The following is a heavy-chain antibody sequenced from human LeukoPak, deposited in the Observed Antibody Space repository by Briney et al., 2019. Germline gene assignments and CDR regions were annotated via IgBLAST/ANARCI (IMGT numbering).Heavy chain of an antibody. Sequence: GRSLRLSCAASGFTFSSYGMHWVRQAPGKGLEWVGRIKSKTEGGTTDYAAPVKGRFTISIDDSKNTLYLQMNSLTTGDTAVYYCAKYNIGWNFGSWGQGTLVTVSS. D-gene: IGHD6-19*01. CDR3: AKYNIGWNFGS. CDR2: IKSKTEGGTT. V-gene: IGHV3-15*01. J-gene: IGHJ4*02. CDR1: GFTFSSYG.